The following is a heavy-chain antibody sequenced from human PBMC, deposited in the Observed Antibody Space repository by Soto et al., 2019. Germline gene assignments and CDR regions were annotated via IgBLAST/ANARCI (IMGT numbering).Heavy chain of an antibody. CDR1: GLTLSNVW. CDR3: TTDIWPWFQSDS. Sequence: EVQLVESGGGSVKPGGSLRLSCAASGLTLSNVWMNWVRQGAGKGLEWVGHIKSKTDGGTTDYAAPVKGRFIISRDDSKNTLHLQMNSLKIDDTGVYYCTTDIWPWFQSDSWGQGTLVTVSP. V-gene: IGHV3-15*07. D-gene: IGHD3-10*01. CDR2: IKSKTDGGTT. J-gene: IGHJ5*02.